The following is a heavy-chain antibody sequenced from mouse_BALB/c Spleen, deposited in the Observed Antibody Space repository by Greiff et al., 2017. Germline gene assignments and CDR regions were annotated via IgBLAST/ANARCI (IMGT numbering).Heavy chain of an antibody. V-gene: IGHV5-6-2*01. Sequence: EVKLMESGGGLVKLGGSLKLSCAASGFTFSSYYMSWVRQTPEKRLELVAAINSNGGSTYYPDTVKGRFTISRDNAKNTLYLQMSSLKSEDTALYYCARHNYYGNYNAMDYWGQGTSVTVSS. CDR1: GFTFSSYY. D-gene: IGHD2-1*01. CDR2: INSNGGST. CDR3: ARHNYYGNYNAMDY. J-gene: IGHJ4*01.